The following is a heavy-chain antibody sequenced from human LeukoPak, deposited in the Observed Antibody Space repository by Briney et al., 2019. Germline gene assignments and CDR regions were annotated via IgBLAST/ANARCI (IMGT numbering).Heavy chain of an antibody. CDR3: ARVVRSHGSGSLYNY. J-gene: IGHJ4*02. V-gene: IGHV4-34*01. CDR2: INHSGST. D-gene: IGHD3-10*01. Sequence: SETLSLTCAVYGVSFSGYYWSWIRQPPGKGLEWIGEINHSGSTNYNPSLKSRVTISVDTSKNQFSLKLSSVTAADTAVYYCARVVRSHGSGSLYNYWGQGTLVTVSS. CDR1: GVSFSGYY.